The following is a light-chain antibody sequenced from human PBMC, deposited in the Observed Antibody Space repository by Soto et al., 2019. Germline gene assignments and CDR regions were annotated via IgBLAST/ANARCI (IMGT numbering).Light chain of an antibody. CDR3: SSFTRATSWV. J-gene: IGLJ3*02. Sequence: QSALTQPASVSGSPGQSITLSCTGTTADIGYYTYVSWYQHHPGNAPKLLIYEVNKRPSGVSDRFSAPKSGTTASLTISGLRADDEADYYCSSFTRATSWVFGGGTKLTVL. CDR2: EVN. CDR1: TADIGYYTY. V-gene: IGLV2-14*01.